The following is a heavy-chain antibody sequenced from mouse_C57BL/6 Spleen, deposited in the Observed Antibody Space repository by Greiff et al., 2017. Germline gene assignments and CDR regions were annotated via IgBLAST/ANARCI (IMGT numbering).Heavy chain of an antibody. CDR3: AEGAGYDYAMDY. J-gene: IGHJ4*01. V-gene: IGHV14-2*01. CDR1: GFNFKDYY. D-gene: IGHD3-2*02. Sequence: EVQLVESGAELVKPGASVKLSCTASGFNFKDYYMPWVKQRTEQGLEWIGRIDPEDGDTEYAPKLQGKVTITADTSSNTAYLQLSSLTSEDTAVYYCAEGAGYDYAMDYWGQGTSVTVSS. CDR2: IDPEDGDT.